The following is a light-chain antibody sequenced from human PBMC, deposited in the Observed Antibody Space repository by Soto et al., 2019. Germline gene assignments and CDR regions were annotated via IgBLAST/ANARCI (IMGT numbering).Light chain of an antibody. CDR2: KAS. V-gene: IGKV1-5*03. CDR3: QQYNNYIIT. CDR1: QSISSW. Sequence: DIQMTQSPSTQSASLGDRVTITCRASQSISSWLAWYQQKPGKAPKLLIYKASSLESGVPSRFSGSGSGTECTITISSLQTDDFSTYYCQQYNNYIITFGQGTRLEIK. J-gene: IGKJ5*01.